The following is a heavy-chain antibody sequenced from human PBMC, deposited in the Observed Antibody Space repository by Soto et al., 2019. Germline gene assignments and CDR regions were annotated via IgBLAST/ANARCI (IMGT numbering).Heavy chain of an antibody. J-gene: IGHJ4*02. CDR1: GFTFSSYS. Sequence: EVQLVESGGGLVKPGGSLRLSCAASGFTFSSYSMNWVRQAPGKGLEWVSSISSSSSYIYYADSVKGRFTISRDNAKNSLYLQKNSLRAEDTAVYYCARETGYSYGGFAYWGQGTLVTVSS. D-gene: IGHD5-18*01. CDR2: ISSSSSYI. V-gene: IGHV3-21*01. CDR3: ARETGYSYGGFAY.